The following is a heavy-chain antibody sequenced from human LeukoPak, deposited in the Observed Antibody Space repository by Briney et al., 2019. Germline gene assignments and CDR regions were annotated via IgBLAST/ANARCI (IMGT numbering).Heavy chain of an antibody. CDR2: IWYDGSNK. CDR3: AREYYDSSGYLYYFDY. V-gene: IGHV3-33*01. CDR1: GFTFSSYG. D-gene: IGHD3-22*01. J-gene: IGHJ4*02. Sequence: GRSLRLSCAASGFTFSSYGMHWVRQAPGKGLEWVAVIWYDGSNKYYADSVKGRFTISRDNSKNTLYLQMNSLRAEDTAVYYCAREYYDSSGYLYYFDYWGQGALVTVSS.